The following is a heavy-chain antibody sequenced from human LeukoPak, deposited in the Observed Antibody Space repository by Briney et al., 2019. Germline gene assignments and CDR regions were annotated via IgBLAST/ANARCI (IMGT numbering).Heavy chain of an antibody. V-gene: IGHV1-2*02. CDR1: GYTFSGYY. CDR3: ARATVLLWFGEPVFFDY. Sequence: ASVKVSCKASGYTFSGYYMHWVRQAPGQGLEWMGWINPNSGGTNYAQKFQGRVTMTRDTSISTAYMELSRLRSDDTAVYYCARATVLLWFGEPVFFDYWGQGTLVTVSS. CDR2: INPNSGGT. D-gene: IGHD3-10*01. J-gene: IGHJ4*02.